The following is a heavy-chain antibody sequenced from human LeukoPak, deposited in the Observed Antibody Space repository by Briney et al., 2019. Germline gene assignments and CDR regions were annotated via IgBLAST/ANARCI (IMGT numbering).Heavy chain of an antibody. Sequence: GSLRLSCAASGFTFSSYWMSWVRQAPGKGLEWIGSIYYSGSTYYNPSLKSRVTISVDTSKNQFSLKLSSVTAADTAVYYCARGPYYYGSGSYYSAAYYFDYWGQGTLVTVSS. CDR2: IYYSGST. CDR1: GFTFSSYW. V-gene: IGHV4-39*07. D-gene: IGHD3-10*01. J-gene: IGHJ4*02. CDR3: ARGPYYYGSGSYYSAAYYFDY.